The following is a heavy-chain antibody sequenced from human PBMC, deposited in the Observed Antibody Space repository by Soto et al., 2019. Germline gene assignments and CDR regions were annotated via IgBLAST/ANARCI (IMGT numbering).Heavy chain of an antibody. V-gene: IGHV3-30-3*01. CDR1: GFTFSTYA. Sequence: ESGGGVVQPGRSLRLSCAASGFTFSTYAMHWVRQAPGKGLQWVAVISSDGTNKYNSDSVRGRFTISRDNSNSTLFLQMNSLRPEDTAVYYCARSARVVTRDAFDIWGQGTLVTVSS. CDR3: ARSARVVTRDAFDI. J-gene: IGHJ3*02. D-gene: IGHD2-21*02. CDR2: ISSDGTNK.